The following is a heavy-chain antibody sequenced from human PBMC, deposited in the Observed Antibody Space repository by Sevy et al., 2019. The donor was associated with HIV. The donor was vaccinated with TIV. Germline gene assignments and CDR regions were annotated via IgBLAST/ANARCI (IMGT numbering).Heavy chain of an antibody. Sequence: SESLSLTCTVSGGSISSYYWSWIRQPPGKGLEWIGYIYYSGSTNYNPSLKSRVTIAVDTSKNQFSLKLSSVTAADTAVYYCAREHGYSSSSRVLDYYYGMDVWGQGTTVTVSS. J-gene: IGHJ6*02. V-gene: IGHV4-59*13. D-gene: IGHD6-6*01. CDR2: IYYSGST. CDR1: GGSISSYY. CDR3: AREHGYSSSSRVLDYYYGMDV.